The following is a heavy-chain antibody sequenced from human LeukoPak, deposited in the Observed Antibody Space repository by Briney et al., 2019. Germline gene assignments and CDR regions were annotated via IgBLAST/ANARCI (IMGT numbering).Heavy chain of an antibody. CDR3: AKLQYFDFWSAPGN. D-gene: IGHD3-3*01. V-gene: IGHV3-23*01. Sequence: PGGSLRLSCAASGFTLSSYAMSWVRQAPGKGLEWVSTINGRADSTYYADSVKGRFTISRDNSKNTLYLQVSSLRAGDTAVYYCAKLQYFDFWSAPGNWGQGTLVIVSS. CDR1: GFTLSSYA. J-gene: IGHJ4*02. CDR2: INGRADST.